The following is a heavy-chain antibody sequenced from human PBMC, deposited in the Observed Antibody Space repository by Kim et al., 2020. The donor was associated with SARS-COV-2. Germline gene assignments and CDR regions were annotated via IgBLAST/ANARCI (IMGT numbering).Heavy chain of an antibody. J-gene: IGHJ4*02. CDR3: ARRELSGSYFDY. Sequence: RYSPSFQGQVTISADKSISTAYLQWSSLKASDTAMYYCARRELSGSYFDYWGQGTLVTVSS. D-gene: IGHD1-26*01. V-gene: IGHV5-51*01.